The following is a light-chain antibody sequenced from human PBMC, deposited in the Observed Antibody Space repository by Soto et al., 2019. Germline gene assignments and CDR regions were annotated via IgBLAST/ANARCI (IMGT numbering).Light chain of an antibody. CDR1: QNVNNL. CDR3: QQYNEWPIT. Sequence: IVLTQSPASLSVSPGEGATLSCRASQNVNNLLAWYQQKPGRPPRLLIYGASTRATGIPARFSGSGSGTEFTLSISSLQSEDFAVYYCQQYNEWPITFGLGTRLE. V-gene: IGKV3-15*01. CDR2: GAS. J-gene: IGKJ5*01.